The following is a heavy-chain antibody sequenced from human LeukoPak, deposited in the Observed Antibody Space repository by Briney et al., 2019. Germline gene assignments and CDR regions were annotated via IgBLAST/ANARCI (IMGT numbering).Heavy chain of an antibody. J-gene: IGHJ3*02. CDR2: ISGSGGST. V-gene: IGHV3-23*01. CDR3: ARDSRLVPHHDAFDI. D-gene: IGHD6-19*01. Sequence: PGGSLRLSCAASGFTFSSYAMSWVRQAPGKGLEWVSAISGSGGSTYYADSVKGRFTISRDNSKNTLYLQMNSLRAEDTAVYYCARDSRLVPHHDAFDIWGQGTMVTVSS. CDR1: GFTFSSYA.